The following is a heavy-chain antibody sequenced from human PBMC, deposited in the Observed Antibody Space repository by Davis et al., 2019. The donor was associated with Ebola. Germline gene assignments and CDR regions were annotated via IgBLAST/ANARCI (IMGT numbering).Heavy chain of an antibody. V-gene: IGHV1-24*01. CDR3: ARTITILGYFDY. D-gene: IGHD3-3*01. CDR2: FDPEDGEA. Sequence: ASVKVSCKVSGYTLTELSMHWVRQAPGKGLEWMGSFDPEDGEAIYAQKFQDRVIVTEDTSTDTAYMELSSLRSDDTAVYYCARTITILGYFDYWGQGTLVTVSS. CDR1: GYTLTELS. J-gene: IGHJ4*02.